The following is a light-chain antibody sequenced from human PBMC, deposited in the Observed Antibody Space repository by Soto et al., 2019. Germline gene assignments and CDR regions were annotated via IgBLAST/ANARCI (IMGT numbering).Light chain of an antibody. CDR3: QQRSNLIT. CDR2: DAS. CDR1: QSVSIL. J-gene: IGKJ5*01. V-gene: IGKV3-11*01. Sequence: ELVMTQSQDHLSVAPGERADLCGRASQSVSILLAWYQQKPGQAPRSLIYDASNRATGIPARFSGSGSGTDFTLSISSLDPEDFAVYYCQQRSNLITLRQGTRLEIK.